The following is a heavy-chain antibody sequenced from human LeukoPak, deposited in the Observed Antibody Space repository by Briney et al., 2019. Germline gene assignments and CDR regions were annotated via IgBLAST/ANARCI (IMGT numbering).Heavy chain of an antibody. CDR2: VYYSGST. V-gene: IGHV4-59*01. D-gene: IGHD3-22*01. CDR3: ARARSVYYLPHDY. Sequence: SETLSLTCTVSGGSISSYYWSWIRQPPGKGLEWIGYVYYSGSTNYNPSLKSRVTISVDTSKNQFSLKLSSMTAADTAVYYCARARSVYYLPHDYWGKETLVTVSS. J-gene: IGHJ4*02. CDR1: GGSISSYY.